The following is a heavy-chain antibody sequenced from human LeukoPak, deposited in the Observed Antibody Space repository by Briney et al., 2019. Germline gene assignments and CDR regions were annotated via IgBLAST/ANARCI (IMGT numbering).Heavy chain of an antibody. CDR1: GFTFSSYS. D-gene: IGHD3-22*01. Sequence: GGSLRLSCAASGFTFSSYSVNWVRQAPGKGLEWVSYISSSSSTIYYADSVKGRFTIPRDNAKNSLYLQMNSLRAEDTAVYYCARAVPSTYYYDSSGYPDYWGQGTLVTVSS. CDR2: ISSSSSTI. J-gene: IGHJ4*02. CDR3: ARAVPSTYYYDSSGYPDY. V-gene: IGHV3-48*01.